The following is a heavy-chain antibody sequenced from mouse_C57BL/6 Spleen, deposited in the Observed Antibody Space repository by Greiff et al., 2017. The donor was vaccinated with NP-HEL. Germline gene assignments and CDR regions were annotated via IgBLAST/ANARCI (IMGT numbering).Heavy chain of an antibody. V-gene: IGHV1-52*01. CDR2: IDPSDSET. D-gene: IGHD1-3*01. Sequence: VQLQQPGAELVRPGSSVKLSCKASGYTFTSYWMHWVKQRPIQGLEWIGNIDPSDSETHYNQKFKDKATLTVDKSSSTAYMQLSSLTSEDSAVYYCASSKFYAMDYWGQGTSVTVSS. CDR1: GYTFTSYW. CDR3: ASSKFYAMDY. J-gene: IGHJ4*01.